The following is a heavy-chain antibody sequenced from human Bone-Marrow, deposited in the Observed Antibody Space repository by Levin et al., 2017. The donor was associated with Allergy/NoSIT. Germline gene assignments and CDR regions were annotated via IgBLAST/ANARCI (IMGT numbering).Heavy chain of an antibody. CDR1: GGTFSNYA. V-gene: IGHV1-69*15. CDR3: AREPNYGSGSHYNIDAFDI. J-gene: IGHJ3*02. CDR2: IIPIFGTA. Sequence: KISCQASGGTFSNYAFTWVRQAPGQGLEGVGRIIPIFGTANYPQTFQGRVTITADESTSIAYMELSSLAFGDTAVYYCAREPNYGSGSHYNIDAFDIWGQGTMVTVSS. D-gene: IGHD3-10*01.